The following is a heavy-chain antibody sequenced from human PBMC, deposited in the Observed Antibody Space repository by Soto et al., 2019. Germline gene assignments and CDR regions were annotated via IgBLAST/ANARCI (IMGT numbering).Heavy chain of an antibody. Sequence: QVHLVQSGAEVKKPGASVKVSCKASGYTFTSYAMHWVRQAPGQRLEWMGWINAGNGNTKYSQKFQDRVTITRDTSASTACMELSSLRSEDTAVYYCARDRIAAAGTRNWFDPWGQGTLVTVSS. CDR2: INAGNGNT. CDR1: GYTFTSYA. D-gene: IGHD6-13*01. J-gene: IGHJ5*02. CDR3: ARDRIAAAGTRNWFDP. V-gene: IGHV1-3*01.